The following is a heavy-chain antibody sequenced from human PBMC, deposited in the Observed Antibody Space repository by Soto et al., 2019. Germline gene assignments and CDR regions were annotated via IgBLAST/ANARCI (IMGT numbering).Heavy chain of an antibody. Sequence: SDALSLTSTVSGDSVGSASYYWTWIRQPPGEGLEWIGYISATGSTNYNPSLKSRLTISVDTSKNHFSLRLSSVTAADTAVYYCARDIRGYSRAFDYWGQGTLVTVSS. CDR1: GDSVGSASYY. J-gene: IGHJ4*02. CDR2: ISATGST. CDR3: ARDIRGYSRAFDY. V-gene: IGHV4-61*03. D-gene: IGHD5-18*01.